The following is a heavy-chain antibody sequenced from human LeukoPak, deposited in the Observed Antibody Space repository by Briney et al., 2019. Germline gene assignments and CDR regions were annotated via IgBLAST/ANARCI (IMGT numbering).Heavy chain of an antibody. D-gene: IGHD5-18*01. CDR2: ISSSSSYI. CDR3: ARDRGYSYGYDY. CDR1: GFTFSSYS. Sequence: SGGSLRLSCAASGFTFSSYSMNWVRQAPGKGLEWVSSISSSSSYIYYADSVKGRFTISRDNAKNSLYLQMNSLRAEDTAVYYCARDRGYSYGYDYWGQGTLVTVSS. V-gene: IGHV3-21*01. J-gene: IGHJ4*02.